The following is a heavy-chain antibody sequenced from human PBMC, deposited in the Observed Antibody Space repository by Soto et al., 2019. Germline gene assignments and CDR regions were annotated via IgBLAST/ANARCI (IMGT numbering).Heavy chain of an antibody. V-gene: IGHV3-15*01. CDR1: GVSCSNAW. CDR3: TTKYYFDY. J-gene: IGHJ4*02. Sequence: PGGQLRDSCGAAGVSCSNAWMSWVRQAPGKGLEWVGRIKSKTDGGTTDYAAPVKGRFTISRDDSKNTLYLQMNSLKTEDTAVHYCTTKYYFDYWGQGTLVTVSS. CDR2: IKSKTDGGTT.